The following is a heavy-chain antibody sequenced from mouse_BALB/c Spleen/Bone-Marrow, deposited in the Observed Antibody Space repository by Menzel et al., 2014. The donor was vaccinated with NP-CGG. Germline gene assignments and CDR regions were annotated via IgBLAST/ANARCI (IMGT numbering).Heavy chain of an antibody. J-gene: IGHJ3*01. CDR2: IDPANGNT. CDR1: GFNIIDTY. V-gene: IGHV14-3*02. CDR3: ASYYYGSSSFAY. D-gene: IGHD1-1*01. Sequence: EVQLQQSGAELVKPGASVKLSCTVSGFNIIDTYMHWVKQRPEQGLEWIGRIDPANGNTKYDPKFQGKATITADTSSNTAYLQLSSLTSEDTAVYYCASYYYGSSSFAYWGQGTLVTVSA.